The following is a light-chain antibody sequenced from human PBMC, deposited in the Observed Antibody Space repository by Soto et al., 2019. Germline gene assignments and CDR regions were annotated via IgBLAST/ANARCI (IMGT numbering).Light chain of an antibody. V-gene: IGLV2-14*01. J-gene: IGLJ1*01. CDR1: SSDVGGYNY. CDR3: TSYTSSTTLDV. Sequence: SALTQPASVSGSPGQSITISCTGTSSDVGGYNYVSWYQQHPGKAPKLMIYEVSNRPSGVSNRFSGSKSGHTASLTISGLQYEDEADYFCTSYTSSTTLDVFGTGIKVTV. CDR2: EVS.